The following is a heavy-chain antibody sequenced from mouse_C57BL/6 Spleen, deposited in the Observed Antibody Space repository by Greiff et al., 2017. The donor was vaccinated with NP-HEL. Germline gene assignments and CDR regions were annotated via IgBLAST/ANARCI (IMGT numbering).Heavy chain of an antibody. CDR2: IDPSDSYT. V-gene: IGHV1-69*01. Sequence: VQLQQPGAELVMPGASVKLSCTASGYTFTSYWMHWVKQRPGQGLEWIGEIDPSDSYTNYNQKFKGKSTLTVDKSSSTAYMQLSSLTSEDAAVYYCARSRYYGSNYAMDYWGQGTSVTVSS. CDR1: GYTFTSYW. J-gene: IGHJ4*01. CDR3: ARSRYYGSNYAMDY. D-gene: IGHD1-1*01.